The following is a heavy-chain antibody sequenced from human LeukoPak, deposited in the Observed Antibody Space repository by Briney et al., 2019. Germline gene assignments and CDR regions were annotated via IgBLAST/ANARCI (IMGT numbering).Heavy chain of an antibody. V-gene: IGHV3-11*04. CDR3: ARDRGPYYYYYMDV. D-gene: IGHD3-10*01. Sequence: GGSLRLSCAASGFTFSDYYMGWVHQAPGKGLEWVSYISSSGSTIYYADSVKGRFTISRDNAKNSLYLQMNSLRAEDTAVYYCARDRGPYYYYYMDVWGKGTTVTISS. CDR2: ISSSGSTI. CDR1: GFTFSDYY. J-gene: IGHJ6*03.